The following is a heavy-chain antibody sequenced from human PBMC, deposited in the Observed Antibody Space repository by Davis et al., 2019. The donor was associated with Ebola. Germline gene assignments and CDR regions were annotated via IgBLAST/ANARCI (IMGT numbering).Heavy chain of an antibody. Sequence: MPSETLSLTCAVYSGSFNGYYWNWIRQPPGKGLEWIGQINHSGSTNYNPSLKSRVTISVDTSRNQFSVKLRSVTAADTAVYYCARGRITGTSPYYWGQGTLVTVSS. CDR3: ARGRITGTSPYY. J-gene: IGHJ4*02. V-gene: IGHV4-34*01. CDR2: INHSGST. CDR1: SGSFNGYY. D-gene: IGHD1-7*01.